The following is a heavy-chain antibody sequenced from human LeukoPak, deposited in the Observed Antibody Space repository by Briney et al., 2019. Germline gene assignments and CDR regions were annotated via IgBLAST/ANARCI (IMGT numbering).Heavy chain of an antibody. CDR1: GGSFSGYY. V-gene: IGHV4-34*01. CDR3: ARHGGYCSGGSCHFDY. CDR2: INHSGST. Sequence: SETLSLTCAVYGGSFSGYYWSWIRQPPGKGLEWIGEINHSGSTNYNPSLKSRVTISADKSISTAYLQWSSLKASDTAMYYCARHGGYCSGGSCHFDYWGQGTLVTVSS. D-gene: IGHD2-15*01. J-gene: IGHJ4*02.